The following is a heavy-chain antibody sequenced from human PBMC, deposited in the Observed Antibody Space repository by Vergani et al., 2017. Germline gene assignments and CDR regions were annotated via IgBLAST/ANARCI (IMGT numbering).Heavy chain of an antibody. Sequence: QVQLVQSGAEVKKPGSSVKVSCKASGGTFSCYAISWVRQAPGLGLEWMGRIIPILGIANYAQKFQGRVTITADKSTSTAYMELSSLRSEDTAVYYCARGDILTGSGNWFDPWGQGTLVTVSS. CDR2: IIPILGIA. CDR3: ARGDILTGSGNWFDP. V-gene: IGHV1-69*04. J-gene: IGHJ5*02. CDR1: GGTFSCYA. D-gene: IGHD3-9*01.